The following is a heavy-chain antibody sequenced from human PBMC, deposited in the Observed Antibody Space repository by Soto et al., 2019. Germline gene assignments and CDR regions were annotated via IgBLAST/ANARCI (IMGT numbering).Heavy chain of an antibody. CDR3: ARVRKGDIVLMVYAINNYYYMDV. Sequence: PGGSLRLSCAASGFTFSSYWMSWVRQAPGKGLEWVANIKQDGSEKYYVDSVKGRFTISRDNAKNSLYLQMNSLRAEDTAVYYCARVRKGDIVLMVYAINNYYYMDVWGKGTTVTVSS. CDR2: IKQDGSEK. CDR1: GFTFSSYW. D-gene: IGHD2-8*01. J-gene: IGHJ6*03. V-gene: IGHV3-7*01.